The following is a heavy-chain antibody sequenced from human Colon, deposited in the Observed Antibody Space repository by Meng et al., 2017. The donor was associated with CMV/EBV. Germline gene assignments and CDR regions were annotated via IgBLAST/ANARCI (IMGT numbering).Heavy chain of an antibody. CDR3: ARGWELGS. V-gene: IGHV6-1*01. J-gene: IGHJ4*02. CDR1: GDSVSSDSAA. CDR2: TYYRSQWYF. Sequence: QVHLQQSGPGLGKPSQTLSLTCAISGDSVSSDSAAWNWIRQSPSRGLEWLGRTYYRSQWYFDYGVSVIGRITINADTSKNEFSLQLRSVTPDDTAVYYCARGWELGSWGQGTLVTVSS. D-gene: IGHD1-26*01.